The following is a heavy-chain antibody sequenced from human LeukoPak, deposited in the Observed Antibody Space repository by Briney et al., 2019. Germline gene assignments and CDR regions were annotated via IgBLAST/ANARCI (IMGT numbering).Heavy chain of an antibody. Sequence: GGSLRLSRAASGFTVSSNYMSWVRQAPGKGLEWVSVIYSGGSTYYADSVKGRFTISRDNSKNTLYLQMNSLRAEDTAVYYCARDCSGGSCRGTFDYWGQGTLVTVSS. J-gene: IGHJ4*02. CDR3: ARDCSGGSCRGTFDY. V-gene: IGHV3-66*01. D-gene: IGHD2-15*01. CDR1: GFTVSSNY. CDR2: IYSGGST.